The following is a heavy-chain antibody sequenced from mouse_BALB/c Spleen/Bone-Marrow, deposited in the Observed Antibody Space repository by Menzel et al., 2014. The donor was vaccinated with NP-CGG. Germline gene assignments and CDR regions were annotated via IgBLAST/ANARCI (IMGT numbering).Heavy chain of an antibody. V-gene: IGHV1-18*01. CDR1: GYSFTGYT. J-gene: IGHJ4*01. CDR3: AGGSMVTRCYAMDY. Sequence: VQLQQSGPELVKPGTSMKISCKASGYSFTGYTMNWVKQTLGKNLEWIGLINPYNGGSSYNQKFKGKATLTVDKSSSTAYMELLSLTSEDSAVYYCAGGSMVTRCYAMDYWGQGTSVTVSS. CDR2: INPYNGGS. D-gene: IGHD2-10*02.